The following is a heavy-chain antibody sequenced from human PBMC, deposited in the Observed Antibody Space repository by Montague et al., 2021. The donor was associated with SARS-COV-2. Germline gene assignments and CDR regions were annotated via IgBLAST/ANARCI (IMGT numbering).Heavy chain of an antibody. CDR3: ARNRLSVFDF. D-gene: IGHD2/OR15-2a*01. V-gene: IGHV2-70*01. CDR2: IDWTHDQ. Sequence: PALVKPSQTLTLTCSFSGFSLTTPGVSVGWIRQPPGRALEWLALIDWTHDQYYSRSLGTRLTISPGTSKSQVVLTLTNVDTVNTATYYCARNRLSVFDFWGQGTLVTVSS. J-gene: IGHJ4*02. CDR1: GFSLTTPGVS.